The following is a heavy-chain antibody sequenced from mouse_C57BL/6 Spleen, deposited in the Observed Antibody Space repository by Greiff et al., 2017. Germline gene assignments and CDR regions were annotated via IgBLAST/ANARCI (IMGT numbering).Heavy chain of an antibody. J-gene: IGHJ2*01. CDR1: GYSFTGYY. CDR3: ATEYYGSSSVY. D-gene: IGHD1-1*01. CDR2: INPSTGGT. Sequence: VQLKESGPELVKPGASVKISCKASGYSFTGYYMNWVKQSPEKSLEWIGEINPSTGGTTYNQKFKAKATLTVDKSSSTAYMQLSSLTSEDSAVYYCATEYYGSSSVYRGEDTTLTVSS. V-gene: IGHV1-42*01.